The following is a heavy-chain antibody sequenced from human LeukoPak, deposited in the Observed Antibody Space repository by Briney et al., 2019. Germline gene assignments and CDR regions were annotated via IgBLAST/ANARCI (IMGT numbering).Heavy chain of an antibody. D-gene: IGHD3-16*01. J-gene: IGHJ3*02. CDR1: GFTFSSYW. CDR3: ARARLTDYVWGRRTFDI. Sequence: GGSLRLSCAASGFTFSSYWMNWVRQAPGEGGGWGSYISSSGSTIYYPDSVKGRFTISRGNAKKSLYLQMNSLRAEDTAVYYCARARLTDYVWGRRTFDIWGQGTMVTISS. V-gene: IGHV3-48*04. CDR2: ISSSGSTI.